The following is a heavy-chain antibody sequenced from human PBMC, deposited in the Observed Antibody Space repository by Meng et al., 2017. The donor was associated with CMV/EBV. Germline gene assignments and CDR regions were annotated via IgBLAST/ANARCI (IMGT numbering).Heavy chain of an antibody. CDR1: GGSLSGYY. CDR2: NNHSAST. CDR3: ARYGGNPGGFDY. V-gene: IGHV4-34*01. Sequence: TWAGQGGSLSGYYWSRIRQPPGKGLEWMGENNHSASTKYNPSLKSRVTISVDTSKNQFSLKLSSVTAADTAVYYCARYGGNPGGFDYWGQGTLVTVSS. J-gene: IGHJ4*02. D-gene: IGHD4/OR15-4a*01.